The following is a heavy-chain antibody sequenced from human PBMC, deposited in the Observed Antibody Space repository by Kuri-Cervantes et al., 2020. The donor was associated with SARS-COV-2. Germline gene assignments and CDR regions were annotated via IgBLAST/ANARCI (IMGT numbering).Heavy chain of an antibody. J-gene: IGHJ6*02. D-gene: IGHD4-17*01. CDR1: GFTVSSNY. CDR3: TREFTVLSRNYGDYDYYYYYGMDV. V-gene: IGHV3-66*01. Sequence: ETLSLTCAASGFTVSSNYMSWVRQAPGKGLEWVSVIYSGGSTYYADSVKGRFTISRENSKNTLYLQMNSLIAEDTAVYYCTREFTVLSRNYGDYDYYYYYGMDVWGQGTTVTVSS. CDR2: IYSGGST.